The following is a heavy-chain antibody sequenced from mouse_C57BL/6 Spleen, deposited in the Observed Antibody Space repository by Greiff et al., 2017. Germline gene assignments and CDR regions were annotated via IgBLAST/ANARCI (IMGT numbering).Heavy chain of an antibody. CDR1: GYSITSGYD. D-gene: IGHD1-1*01. V-gene: IGHV3-1*01. J-gene: IGHJ1*03. CDR2: ISYSGST. CDR3: AREGGSRDWYFDV. Sequence: EVQLQESGPGMVKPSQSLSLTCTVTGYSITSGYDWHWIRHFPGNKLEWMGYISYSGSTNYNPSLKSRISITHDTSKNHFFLKLNSVTTEDTATYDCAREGGSRDWYFDVWGTGTTVTVSS.